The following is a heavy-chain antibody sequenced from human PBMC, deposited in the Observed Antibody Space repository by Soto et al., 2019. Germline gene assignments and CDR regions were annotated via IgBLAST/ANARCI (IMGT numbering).Heavy chain of an antibody. J-gene: IGHJ4*02. CDR1: GDSVSSNSAA. CDR2: TYYRSKWNN. CDR3: ARERGDSSSWYFDY. Sequence: PTLSLTCAISGDSVSSNSAAWNWVRQSPSRGLEWLGRTYYRSKWNNDYAVSVKRRITINPDTSKNQFSLQLNSVTPEDTAVYYCARERGDSSSWYFDYWGQGTLVTVSS. V-gene: IGHV6-1*01. D-gene: IGHD6-13*01.